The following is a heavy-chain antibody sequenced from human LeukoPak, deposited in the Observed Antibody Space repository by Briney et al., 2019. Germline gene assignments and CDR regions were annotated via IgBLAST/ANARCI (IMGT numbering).Heavy chain of an antibody. J-gene: IGHJ4*02. CDR3: AREGPPEGGSGSYYDY. CDR1: GGSISSYY. D-gene: IGHD3-10*01. CDR2: IYYSGST. V-gene: IGHV4-59*01. Sequence: PSETLSLTCTVSGGSISSYYWSWIRQPPGKGLEWIGYIYYSGSTNYNPSLKSRVTISVDTSKNQFSLKLSSVTAADTAVYYCAREGPPEGGSGSYYDYWGQGTLVTVSS.